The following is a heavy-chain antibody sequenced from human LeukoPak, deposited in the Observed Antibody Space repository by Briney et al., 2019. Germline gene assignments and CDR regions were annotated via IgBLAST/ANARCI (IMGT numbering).Heavy chain of an antibody. D-gene: IGHD1-26*01. CDR1: GFTFSSYW. CDR3: AREGGSYSNYFDY. CDR2: IYSDGIST. V-gene: IGHV3-74*01. Sequence: GGSLRLSCAASGFTFSSYWMHWVRQAPGKGLVWVSRIYSDGISTSYADSVKGRFTISRDNAKNTLYLQMNSLKAEDTAIYYCAREGGSYSNYFDYWGQGTLVTVSS. J-gene: IGHJ4*02.